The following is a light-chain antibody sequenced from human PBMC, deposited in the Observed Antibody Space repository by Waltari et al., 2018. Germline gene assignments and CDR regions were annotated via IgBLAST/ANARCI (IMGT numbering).Light chain of an antibody. Sequence: IVLTQSPGTLSLSPGESATLSCRASQNVGRSLVWYQQKPGQAPRLLIYDTSTRATGIPGRFSGSGSGTDFSLTIARLEPEDFAVYYCQHNVRLPVTFGQGTKVEI. CDR3: QHNVRLPVT. CDR2: DTS. J-gene: IGKJ1*01. V-gene: IGKV3-20*01. CDR1: QNVGRS.